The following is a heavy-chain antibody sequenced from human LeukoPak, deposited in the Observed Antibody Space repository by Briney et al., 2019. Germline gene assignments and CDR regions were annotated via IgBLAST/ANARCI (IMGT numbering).Heavy chain of an antibody. Sequence: ASVKVSCKASGYTFTGYYMHWVRQAPGQGLEWMGWINPNSGNTNYAQKLQGRVTMTTDTSTSAAYVELRSLRSDDTAVYYCARDRTYYYDSSGPDAFDIWGQGTMVTVSS. V-gene: IGHV1-18*04. CDR1: GYTFTGYY. D-gene: IGHD3-22*01. CDR2: INPNSGNT. CDR3: ARDRTYYYDSSGPDAFDI. J-gene: IGHJ3*02.